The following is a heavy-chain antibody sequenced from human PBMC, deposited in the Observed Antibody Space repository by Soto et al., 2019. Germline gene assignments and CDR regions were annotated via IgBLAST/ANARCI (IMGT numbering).Heavy chain of an antibody. J-gene: IGHJ1*01. CDR1: GFTFRSYT. Sequence: GGSLRLSCAASGFTFRSYTMSWVRQTPGRGLEWVSSINGGDGPTYYADSVKGRFTISRDNSKSTLYLQMNSLRVEDTAVYYCAKDKRPDGVWDIEHWGHGTLVTVSS. CDR3: AKDKRPDGVWDIEH. CDR2: INGGDGPT. V-gene: IGHV3-23*01. D-gene: IGHD1-1*01.